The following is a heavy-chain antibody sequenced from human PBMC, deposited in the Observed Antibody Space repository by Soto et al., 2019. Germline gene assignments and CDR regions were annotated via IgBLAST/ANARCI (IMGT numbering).Heavy chain of an antibody. CDR1: GGSISSSSYY. CDR3: ARRSRRSAAGPHAGWFDP. Sequence: LSLTCTVSGGSISSSSYYWGWIRQPPGKGLEWIGSIYYSGSTYYNPSLKSRVTISVDTSKNQFSLKLSSVTAADTAVYYCARRSRRSAAGPHAGWFDPWGQGTLVT. V-gene: IGHV4-39*01. CDR2: IYYSGST. D-gene: IGHD6-13*01. J-gene: IGHJ5*02.